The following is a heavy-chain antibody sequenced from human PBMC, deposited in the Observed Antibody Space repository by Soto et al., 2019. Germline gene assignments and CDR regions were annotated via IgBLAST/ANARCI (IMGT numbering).Heavy chain of an antibody. J-gene: IGHJ4*02. CDR2: IYWDDDK. CDR3: AHSRNPGTLTY. CDR1: GFSLSTSGVG. Sequence: QITLKESVPTLVKPTQTLTLTCTFSGFSLSTSGVGVGWIRQPPGKALEWLALIYWDDDKRYSPSLKSRLTXTXXTAKSQVVHTTPNMDPVDTATYYCAHSRNPGTLTYCGQGTPVTVSS. D-gene: IGHD3-16*01. V-gene: IGHV2-5*02.